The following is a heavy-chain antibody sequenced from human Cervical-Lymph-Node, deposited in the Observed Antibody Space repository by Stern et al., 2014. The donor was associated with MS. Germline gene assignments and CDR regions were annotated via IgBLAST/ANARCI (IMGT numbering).Heavy chain of an antibody. CDR3: ARSTQVLARDDY. CDR1: GFPFSSYN. D-gene: IGHD4/OR15-4a*01. J-gene: IGHJ4*02. V-gene: IGHV3-21*01. Sequence: EVQLVESGGGLVKPGGSLRLSCAASGFPFSSYNMNWVRQAPGKGLEWVSSIGSRSTYIYYAASLKGRLTISRDNPKNSLYLQMNTLRAEDTAVYYCARSTQVLARDDYWGQGTLVTVSS. CDR2: IGSRSTYI.